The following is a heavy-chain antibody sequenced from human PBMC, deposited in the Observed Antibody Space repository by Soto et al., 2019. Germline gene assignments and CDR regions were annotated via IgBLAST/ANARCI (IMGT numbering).Heavy chain of an antibody. CDR2: IYYSGST. V-gene: IGHV4-31*03. CDR3: ARDKGRLSKGMDV. J-gene: IGHJ6*02. Sequence: QVQLQESGPGLVKPSQTLSHTCTVSGGSISSGGYYSSWIRQHPGKGLEWIGYIYYSGSTYYNPSLKSRVTISVDTSKNQFSLKLSSVTAADTAVYYCARDKGRLSKGMDVWGQGTTVTVSS. D-gene: IGHD1-1*01. CDR1: GGSISSGGYY.